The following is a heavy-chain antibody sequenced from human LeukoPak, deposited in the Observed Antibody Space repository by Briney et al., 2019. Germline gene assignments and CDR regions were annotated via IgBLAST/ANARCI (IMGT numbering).Heavy chain of an antibody. J-gene: IGHJ4*02. CDR3: ARGDGPQEDIVGPGQLDY. D-gene: IGHD5-12*01. CDR2: ISAYNGNT. Sequence: GASVKVSCKTSGYTFSTYGLSWVRQAPGQGLEWMGWISAYNGNTNYAQKLQGRVTMTTDTSTSTAYMELRSLRSDDTAVYYCARGDGPQEDIVGPGQLDYWGQGTLVTVSS. V-gene: IGHV1-18*01. CDR1: GYTFSTYG.